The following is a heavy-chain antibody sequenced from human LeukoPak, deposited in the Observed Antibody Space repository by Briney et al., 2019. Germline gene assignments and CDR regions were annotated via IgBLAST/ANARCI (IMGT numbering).Heavy chain of an antibody. CDR2: ISSSSSYI. J-gene: IGHJ6*02. V-gene: IGHV3-21*01. CDR3: ARAKGAAGTSFPYYYYGMDV. CDR1: GFTFSSYS. Sequence: TGGSLRLSCAASGFTFSSYSMNWVRQAPGKGLEWVSSISSSSSYIYYADSVKGRFTISRDNAKSSLYLQMNSLRAEDTAVYYCARAKGAAGTSFPYYYYGMDVWGQGTTVTVSS. D-gene: IGHD6-13*01.